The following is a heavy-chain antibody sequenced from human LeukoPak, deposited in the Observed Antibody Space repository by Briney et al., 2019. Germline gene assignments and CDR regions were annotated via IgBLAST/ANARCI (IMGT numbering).Heavy chain of an antibody. V-gene: IGHV4-30-4*08. CDR3: ARDSGNYGDFDY. CDR1: GGSISSGDYY. D-gene: IGHD4-17*01. J-gene: IGHJ4*02. Sequence: SETLSITCTVSGGSISSGDYYWSWIRQPPGKGLEWIGYIYYSGSTYYNPSLKSRVTISVDTSKNQFSLKLSSVTAADTAVYYCARDSGNYGDFDYWSQGTLVTVSS. CDR2: IYYSGST.